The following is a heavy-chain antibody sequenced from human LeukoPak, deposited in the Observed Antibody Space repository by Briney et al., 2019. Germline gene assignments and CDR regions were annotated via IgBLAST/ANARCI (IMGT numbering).Heavy chain of an antibody. D-gene: IGHD6-13*01. Sequence: GGSLRLSCAASGFTFSSYAMSWVRQAPGKGLEWVSVMSGSGGSTYYADSVKGRFTISRDNSKNTLYLQMNSLRAEDTAVYYCARVRGLAQAAGGSSGFDSWGQGTLGTVSS. CDR3: ARVRGLAQAAGGSSGFDS. CDR2: MSGSGGST. CDR1: GFTFSSYA. V-gene: IGHV3-23*01. J-gene: IGHJ4*02.